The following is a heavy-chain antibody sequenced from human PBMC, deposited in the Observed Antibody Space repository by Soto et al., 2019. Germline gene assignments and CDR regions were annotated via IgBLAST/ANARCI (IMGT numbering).Heavy chain of an antibody. CDR3: ARDTNVDLTFHYFGMDG. Sequence: QVQLVQSGAEVKVPGASLKVSCKASGYAFTSYYIHWVRQAPGQGLEWMGIINPDGGSASYPQKFLGRVSLTRDTSTSTVYMEMSRLSSEDSATYYCARDTNVDLTFHYFGMDGWGRGNTVIVSS. V-gene: IGHV1-46*01. CDR1: GYAFTSYY. J-gene: IGHJ6*02. CDR2: INPDGGSA.